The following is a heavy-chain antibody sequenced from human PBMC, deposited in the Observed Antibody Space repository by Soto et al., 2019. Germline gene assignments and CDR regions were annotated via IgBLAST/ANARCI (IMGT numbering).Heavy chain of an antibody. Sequence: ASVKVSCKASGYTFTSYGISWLRQAPGQGLEWMGWISAYNGNTNYAQKLQGRVTMTTDTSTSTAYMELRSLRSDNTAVYYCARDKTLRHDAFDIWGQGTMVTVS. CDR1: GYTFTSYG. CDR2: ISAYNGNT. D-gene: IGHD3-16*01. CDR3: ARDKTLRHDAFDI. J-gene: IGHJ3*02. V-gene: IGHV1-18*01.